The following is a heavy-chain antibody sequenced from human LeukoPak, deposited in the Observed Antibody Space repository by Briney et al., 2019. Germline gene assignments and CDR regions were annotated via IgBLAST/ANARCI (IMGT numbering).Heavy chain of an antibody. J-gene: IGHJ3*02. CDR2: IYYSGST. V-gene: IGHV4-59*11. CDR3: ARHNDPGHAFDI. CDR1: GGSISSHY. D-gene: IGHD1-1*01. Sequence: SETLSLTRTVSGGSISSHYWSWIRQPPGKGLEWIGYIYYSGSTSYNPSLKSRVTISVDTSKNHFSLKLSSVTAADTAVYYCARHNDPGHAFDIWGQGTMVTVSS.